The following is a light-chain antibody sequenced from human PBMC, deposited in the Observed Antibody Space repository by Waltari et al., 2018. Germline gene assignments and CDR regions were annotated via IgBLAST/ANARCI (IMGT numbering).Light chain of an antibody. J-gene: IGKJ2*01. CDR1: ESVSSS. CDR3: LQRSDWPPVYT. V-gene: IGKV3-11*01. CDR2: DAD. Sequence: EMVLTQSPATLSLSPGERAIASCRASESVSSSLTWYQQKGGQAPRLLIYDADKRATGSPARFSGSGSGTDFTLTISSLEPEDFGVYYCLQRSDWPPVYTFGQGTNLEIK.